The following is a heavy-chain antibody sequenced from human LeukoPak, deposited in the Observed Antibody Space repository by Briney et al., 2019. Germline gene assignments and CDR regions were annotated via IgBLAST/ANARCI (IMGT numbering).Heavy chain of an antibody. CDR1: GGSISSGGYY. J-gene: IGHJ5*02. CDR2: IYYSGST. Sequence: SETLSLTCTVSGGSISSGGYYWSWIRQHPGKGLEWIGYIYYSGSTYYNPSLKSRVTISVDTSKNQFSLKLSSVTAADTAVYYCAFSVAATWDWFDPWGQGTLVTVSS. D-gene: IGHD2-15*01. V-gene: IGHV4-31*03. CDR3: AFSVAATWDWFDP.